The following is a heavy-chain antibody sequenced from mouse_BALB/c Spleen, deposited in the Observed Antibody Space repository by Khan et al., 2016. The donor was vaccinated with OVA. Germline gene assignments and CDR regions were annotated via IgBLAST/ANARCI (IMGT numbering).Heavy chain of an antibody. Sequence: DVHLVESGGDLVKPGGSLRLSCAASGFTFSTYAMSWVRQPPDKRLEWVATINSDGYSTYSPDTVKGRFIISRNNAENPLYLQMSSLKSEDTAIYYCASHLTGSFAYGGQGTLVTVSA. CDR2: INSDGYST. J-gene: IGHJ3*01. CDR3: ASHLTGSFAY. D-gene: IGHD4-1*01. V-gene: IGHV5-6*01. CDR1: GFTFSTYA.